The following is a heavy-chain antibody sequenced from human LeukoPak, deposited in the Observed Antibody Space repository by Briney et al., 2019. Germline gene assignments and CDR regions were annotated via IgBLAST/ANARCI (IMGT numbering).Heavy chain of an antibody. CDR3: ARVVVVVAASWFDP. Sequence: GGSLRLSCAAFGFTFNNYNMNWVRQAPGKGLEWVANIKQDGSEKYYVDSVKGRFTISRDNAKNSLYLQMNSLRAEDTAVYYCARVVVVVAASWFDPWGQGTLVTVSS. J-gene: IGHJ5*02. V-gene: IGHV3-7*01. CDR1: GFTFNNYN. CDR2: IKQDGSEK. D-gene: IGHD2-15*01.